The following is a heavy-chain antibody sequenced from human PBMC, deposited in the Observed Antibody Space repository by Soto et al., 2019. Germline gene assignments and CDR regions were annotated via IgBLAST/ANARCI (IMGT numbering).Heavy chain of an antibody. CDR2: INPNSGGT. V-gene: IGHV1-2*04. Sequence: GASVKVSCKASGYTFTGYYMHWVRQAPGQGLEWMGWINPNSGGTNYAQKFQGWVTMTRDTSISTAYMELSRLRSDDTAVYYCAVLTGTRTSRPLRFDYWGQGTLVTVSS. CDR3: AVLTGTRTSRPLRFDY. D-gene: IGHD1-7*01. CDR1: GYTFTGYY. J-gene: IGHJ4*02.